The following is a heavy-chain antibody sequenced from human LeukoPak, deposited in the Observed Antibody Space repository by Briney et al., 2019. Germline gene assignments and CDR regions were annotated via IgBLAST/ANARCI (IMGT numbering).Heavy chain of an antibody. V-gene: IGHV1-2*02. D-gene: IGHD6-19*01. J-gene: IGHJ3*02. CDR2: INPNSGGT. Sequence: GASVKVSCKASGYTFTGYYMHWVRQAPGQGLEWMVWINPNSGGTNYAQKFQGRVTMTRDTSISTAYMELSRLRSDDTAVYYCARVGQWLVRGAFDIWGQGTMVTVSS. CDR1: GYTFTGYY. CDR3: ARVGQWLVRGAFDI.